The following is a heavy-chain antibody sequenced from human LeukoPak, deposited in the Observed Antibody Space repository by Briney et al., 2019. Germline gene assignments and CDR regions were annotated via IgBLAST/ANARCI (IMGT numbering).Heavy chain of an antibody. V-gene: IGHV4-34*01. D-gene: IGHD3-22*01. Sequence: SETLSLTCAVYGGSFSGYYWSWIRQPPGKGLEWIGEINHSGSTNYNPSLKSRVTISVDTSKNQFSLKLSSVTAADTAVYYCARRIVVVTTDNWFDPWGQGTLVIVSS. CDR2: INHSGST. CDR1: GGSFSGYY. CDR3: ARRIVVVTTDNWFDP. J-gene: IGHJ5*02.